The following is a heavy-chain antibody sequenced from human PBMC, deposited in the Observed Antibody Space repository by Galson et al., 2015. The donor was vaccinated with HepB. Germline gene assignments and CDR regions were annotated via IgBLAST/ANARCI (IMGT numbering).Heavy chain of an antibody. CDR2: IWYDGSNK. CDR1: GFTFSSYG. J-gene: IGHJ5*02. V-gene: IGHV3-33*08. D-gene: IGHD4-17*01. CDR3: ARDLGDYVSPYNWFDP. Sequence: SLRLSCAASGFTFSSYGMHWVRQAPGKGLEWVAVIWYDGSNKYYADSVKGRFTISRDNSKNTLYLQMNSLRAEDTAVYYCARDLGDYVSPYNWFDPWGQGTLVTVSS.